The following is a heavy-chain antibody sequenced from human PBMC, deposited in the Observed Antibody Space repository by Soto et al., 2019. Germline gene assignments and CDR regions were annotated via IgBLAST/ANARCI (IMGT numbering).Heavy chain of an antibody. J-gene: IGHJ4*02. D-gene: IGHD6-19*01. CDR2: ISGSGGTT. CDR3: AKYGRDSSAWKADY. CDR1: GFTFSSFS. V-gene: IGHV3-23*01. Sequence: EVELLESGGGLVQPGGSLRLSCAVSGFTFSSFSMTWVRQAPGKGLQWVSAISGSGGTTYYADSVKDRFTISRDNSKSTLFLQMHSLRAEDTAVYYCAKYGRDSSAWKADYWGQGNLVTVSS.